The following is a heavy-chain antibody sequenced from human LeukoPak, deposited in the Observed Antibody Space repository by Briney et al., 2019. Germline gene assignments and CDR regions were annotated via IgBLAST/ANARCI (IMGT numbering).Heavy chain of an antibody. CDR3: ARRRYYDSTGYFE. J-gene: IGHJ1*01. D-gene: IGHD3-22*01. CDR1: WDFISSSSYY. Sequence: PSDPLSLTSTVSWDFISSSSYYWGWFRQPPGKALEWIGDIYYTGKTYYNPSLKSRVFISIDTSKNYFSLNLNFVTAADTAVYYCARRRYYDSTGYFEWGRGSLVTVSS. V-gene: IGHV4-39*02. CDR2: IYYTGKT.